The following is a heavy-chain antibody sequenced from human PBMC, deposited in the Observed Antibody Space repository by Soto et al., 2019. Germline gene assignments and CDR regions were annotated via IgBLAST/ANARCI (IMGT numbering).Heavy chain of an antibody. CDR2: IYYSGST. J-gene: IGHJ4*02. Sequence: SETLSLTCTVSGGSISSSSYYCGWIRQPPGKGLEWIGSIYYSGSTYYNPSLKSRVTISVDTSKNQFSLKLSSVTAADTAVYYCARFPRPDYDFWSGYHDYWGQGTLVT. D-gene: IGHD3-3*01. CDR1: GGSISSSSYY. CDR3: ARFPRPDYDFWSGYHDY. V-gene: IGHV4-39*01.